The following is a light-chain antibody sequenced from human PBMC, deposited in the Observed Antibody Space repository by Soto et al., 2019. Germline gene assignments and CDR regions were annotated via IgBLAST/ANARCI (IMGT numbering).Light chain of an antibody. Sequence: DIQLTQSPSFVSAFVGDRVTITCRASQGISSSLAWYQQKPGEAPKLLIYAASTLQSGGPPRFSGSGSGTEFTLTISSLQPEDFASYYCQKLDSYPLTFGQGTRLEIK. CDR1: QGISSS. CDR2: AAS. CDR3: QKLDSYPLT. V-gene: IGKV1-9*01. J-gene: IGKJ5*01.